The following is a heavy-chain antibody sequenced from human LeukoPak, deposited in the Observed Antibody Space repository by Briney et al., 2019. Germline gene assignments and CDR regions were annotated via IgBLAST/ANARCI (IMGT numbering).Heavy chain of an antibody. D-gene: IGHD6-19*01. CDR2: IKQDGSEK. CDR1: GFTFSSYW. Sequence: GGSLRLSCAASGFTFSSYWMSWVRQAPGKGLEWVANIKQDGSEKYYVDSVKGRFTISRDNAKNSLYLQMNSLRAEDTAVYYCAREGQWLVPVYCYYYYYMDVWGKGTTVTVSS. CDR3: AREGQWLVPVYCYYYYYMDV. V-gene: IGHV3-7*01. J-gene: IGHJ6*03.